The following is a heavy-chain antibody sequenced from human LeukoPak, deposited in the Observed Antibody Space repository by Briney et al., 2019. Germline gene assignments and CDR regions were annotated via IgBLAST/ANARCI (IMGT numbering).Heavy chain of an antibody. Sequence: SVKVSCKASGGTFSSYAISWVRQAPGQGLEWMGRIIPILGIANYAQKFQGRDTITADKSTSTAYMELSSLRSEDTAVYYRARDYYDSSGYSDYWGQGTLVTVSS. CDR1: GGTFSSYA. V-gene: IGHV1-69*04. CDR2: IIPILGIA. D-gene: IGHD3-22*01. J-gene: IGHJ4*02. CDR3: ARDYYDSSGYSDY.